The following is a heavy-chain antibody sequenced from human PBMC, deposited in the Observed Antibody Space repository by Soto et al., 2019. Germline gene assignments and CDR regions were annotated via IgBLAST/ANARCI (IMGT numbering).Heavy chain of an antibody. CDR3: ARGGDAGDCSSTSCYTSWFDP. CDR2: IIPIFGTA. J-gene: IGHJ5*02. Sequence: SVKVPCKASGGTFSSYAISWVRQAPGQGLEWMGGIIPIFGTANYAQKFQGRVTITADESTSTAYMELSSLRSEDTAVYYCARGGDAGDCSSTSCYTSWFDPWGQGTLVTVSS. D-gene: IGHD2-2*02. CDR1: GGTFSSYA. V-gene: IGHV1-69*13.